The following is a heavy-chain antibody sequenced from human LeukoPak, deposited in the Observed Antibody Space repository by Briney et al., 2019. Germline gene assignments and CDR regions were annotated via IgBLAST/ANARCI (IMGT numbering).Heavy chain of an antibody. CDR2: IYYSGST. CDR1: GGSISSYY. Sequence: SETLSLTCTVSGGSISSYYWSWIRQPPGKGLEWIGSIYYSGSTYYNPSLKSRVTISVDTSKNQFSLKLSSVTAADTAVYYCARAPRGIAARLWSVFNYYYMDVWGKGTTVTVSS. CDR3: ARAPRGIAARLWSVFNYYYMDV. D-gene: IGHD6-6*01. J-gene: IGHJ6*03. V-gene: IGHV4-59*12.